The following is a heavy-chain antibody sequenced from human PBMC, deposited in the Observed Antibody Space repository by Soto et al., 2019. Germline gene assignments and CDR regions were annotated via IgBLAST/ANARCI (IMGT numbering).Heavy chain of an antibody. CDR1: GGTFSSYA. J-gene: IGHJ5*02. CDR3: ATFDDYGDSTRFEP. CDR2: IIPIFGTA. Sequence: SVKVSCKASGGTFSSYAISWVRQAPGQGLEWMGGIIPIFGTANYAQKFQGRVTITADESTSTAYMELSSLRSEDTAVYYCATFDDYGDSTRFEPWGQGTLVTVSS. V-gene: IGHV1-69*13. D-gene: IGHD4-17*01.